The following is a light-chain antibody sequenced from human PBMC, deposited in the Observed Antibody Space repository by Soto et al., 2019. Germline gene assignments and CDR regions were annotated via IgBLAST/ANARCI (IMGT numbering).Light chain of an antibody. V-gene: IGKV1-5*01. Sequence: DIQMTQSPSTLSASVGDRVTITCRASQSVSSWLAWYQQKPGRAPKLLIYDASSLESGVPSRFSGSGSGTDFTLNTSSLQPEDFATYYCLQDYNYPLTFGGGTKVDIK. CDR2: DAS. CDR1: QSVSSW. CDR3: LQDYNYPLT. J-gene: IGKJ4*01.